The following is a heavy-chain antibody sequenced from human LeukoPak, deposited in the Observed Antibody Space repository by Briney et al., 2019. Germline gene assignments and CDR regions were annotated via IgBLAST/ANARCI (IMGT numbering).Heavy chain of an antibody. J-gene: IGHJ5*02. Sequence: ASVKVSCKASGYTFTGYYMHWVRQAPGQGLEWMGWINPNSGGTNYAQKFQGRVTMTRDTSISTAYMELSRLRSDDTAVYYCARDFRGTLAYCGGDCYDNWFDPWGQGTLVTVSS. CDR1: GYTFTGYY. D-gene: IGHD2-21*02. CDR2: INPNSGGT. CDR3: ARDFRGTLAYCGGDCYDNWFDP. V-gene: IGHV1-2*02.